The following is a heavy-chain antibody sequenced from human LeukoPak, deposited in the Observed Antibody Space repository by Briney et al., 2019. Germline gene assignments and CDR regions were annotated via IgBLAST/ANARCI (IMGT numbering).Heavy chain of an antibody. CDR3: AKGPLRGTAAAIDY. D-gene: IGHD2-2*01. Sequence: GGSLRLSCEASGFSLSSYGMHWVRQAPGKGLEWVAVISYDGRNKHYPDSVKGRFTISRDISTDTLWLQMDSLRTEDTAVYYCAKGPLRGTAAAIDYWGQGTLVTVSS. CDR2: ISYDGRNK. J-gene: IGHJ4*02. CDR1: GFSLSSYG. V-gene: IGHV3-30*18.